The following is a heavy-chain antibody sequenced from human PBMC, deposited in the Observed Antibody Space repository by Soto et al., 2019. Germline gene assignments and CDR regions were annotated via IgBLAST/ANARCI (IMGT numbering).Heavy chain of an antibody. CDR2: IYYSGST. J-gene: IGHJ4*02. D-gene: IGHD4-17*01. CDR3: ARDRGDYGDPTFDY. V-gene: IGHV4-61*01. Sequence: ASETLSLTCTVSGGSVSSGSYYWSWIRQPPGKGLEWIGYIYYSGSTNYNPSLKSRVTISVDTSKNQFSLKLSSVTAADTAVYYCARDRGDYGDPTFDYWGQGTLVTVPQ. CDR1: GGSVSSGSYY.